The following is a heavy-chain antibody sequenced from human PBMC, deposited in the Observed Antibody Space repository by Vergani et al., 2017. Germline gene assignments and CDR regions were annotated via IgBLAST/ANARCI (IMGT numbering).Heavy chain of an antibody. D-gene: IGHD3-9*01. CDR1: GGSISSYY. Sequence: QVQLQESGPGLVKPSETLSLTCTVPGGSISSYYWSWIRQPPGKGLEWIGYTYYSVSANYNLSLKSRVTISVDTSKNQFFLKLSSVTAAATAVYYCARVKGILRYFDIWGQGTMVTVSS. CDR3: ARVKGILRYFDI. J-gene: IGHJ3*02. V-gene: IGHV4-59*01. CDR2: TYYSVSA.